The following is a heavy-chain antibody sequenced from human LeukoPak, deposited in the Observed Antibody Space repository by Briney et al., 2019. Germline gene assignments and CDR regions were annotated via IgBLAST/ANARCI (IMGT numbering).Heavy chain of an antibody. J-gene: IGHJ4*02. CDR1: GFTFSTYP. Sequence: PGGSLRLSCSASGFTFSTYPMNWVRQAPGKGLEWVSYISSSGSTIYYADSVKGRFTISRDNAKNSLYLQMNSLRAEDTAVYYCARAERLSHFHYWGQGTLVTVSS. V-gene: IGHV3-48*04. D-gene: IGHD5-12*01. CDR3: ARAERLSHFHY. CDR2: ISSSGSTI.